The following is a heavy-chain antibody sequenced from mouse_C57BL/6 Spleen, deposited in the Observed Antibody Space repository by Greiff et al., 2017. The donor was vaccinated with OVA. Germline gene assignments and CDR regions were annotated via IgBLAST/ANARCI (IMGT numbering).Heavy chain of an antibody. Sequence: QVQLKQSGAELARPGASVKLSCKASGYTFTSYGISWVKQRTGQGLEWIGEIYPRSGNTYYNEKFKGKATLTADKSSSTAYMELRSLTSEDSAVYFCASPYDYDPYYFDYWGQGTTLTVSS. CDR1: GYTFTSYG. J-gene: IGHJ2*01. D-gene: IGHD2-4*01. V-gene: IGHV1-81*01. CDR2: IYPRSGNT. CDR3: ASPYDYDPYYFDY.